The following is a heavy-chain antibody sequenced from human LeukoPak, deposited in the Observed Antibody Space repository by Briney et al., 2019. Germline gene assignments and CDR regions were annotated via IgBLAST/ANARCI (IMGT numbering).Heavy chain of an antibody. V-gene: IGHV3-21*01. CDR2: ISSSSCYI. Sequence: PGGSLRLSCAASGFTFSSYSMNWVRQAPGKGLEWVSSISSSSCYIYYADSVKGRFTISRDNAKNSLYLQMNSLRAEDTAVYYCARAYYDFWSGYYWATPIDYWGQGTLVTVSS. J-gene: IGHJ4*02. D-gene: IGHD3-3*01. CDR3: ARAYYDFWSGYYWATPIDY. CDR1: GFTFSSYS.